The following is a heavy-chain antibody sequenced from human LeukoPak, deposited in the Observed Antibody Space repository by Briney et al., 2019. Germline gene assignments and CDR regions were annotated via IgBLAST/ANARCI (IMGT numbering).Heavy chain of an antibody. CDR2: ISAYNGNT. Sequence: ASVKVSCKASGYTFTSYGISWVRQAPGQGLEWMGWISAYNGNTNYAQKLQGRVTMTTDTSTSTAYMELRSLRSDDTAVYYCARVDPYITGTTSGFDYWGQGTLVTVSS. J-gene: IGHJ4*02. CDR3: ARVDPYITGTTSGFDY. V-gene: IGHV1-18*01. CDR1: GYTFTSYG. D-gene: IGHD1-7*01.